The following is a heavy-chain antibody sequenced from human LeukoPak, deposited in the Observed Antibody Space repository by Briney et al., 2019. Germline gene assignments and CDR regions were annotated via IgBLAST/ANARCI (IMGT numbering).Heavy chain of an antibody. D-gene: IGHD4-23*01. Sequence: GASVKVSCKASGGTFSSYAISWVRQARGQRLEWIGWIVVGSGNTNYAQNLQGRVTLTTDTSTSTAYMELRSLRSDDTAVYYCARQGYGVTSQGAADYWGQGTLVTVSS. V-gene: IGHV1-18*01. CDR1: GGTFSSYA. J-gene: IGHJ4*02. CDR3: ARQGYGVTSQGAADY. CDR2: IVVGSGNT.